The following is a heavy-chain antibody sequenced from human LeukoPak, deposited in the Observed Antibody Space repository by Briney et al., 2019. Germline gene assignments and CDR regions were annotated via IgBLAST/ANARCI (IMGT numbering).Heavy chain of an antibody. CDR2: IYYSGST. Sequence: SETLSLTCIVSGGSISSSSHYWGWIRQPPGKGLEWIGNIYYSGSTYYKSSLKSRVTISVDTSKNQFSLKLSSVTAADTAVYYCVREGWQWLVHAFDIWGQGTMVTGSS. CDR3: VREGWQWLVHAFDI. CDR1: GGSISSSSHY. D-gene: IGHD6-19*01. V-gene: IGHV4-39*07. J-gene: IGHJ3*02.